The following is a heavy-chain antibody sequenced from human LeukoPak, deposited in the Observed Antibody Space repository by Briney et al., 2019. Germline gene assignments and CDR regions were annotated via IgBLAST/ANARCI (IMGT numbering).Heavy chain of an antibody. CDR3: ARDDSSGYYEH. V-gene: IGHV4-59*12. CDR1: GGSISSYY. CDR2: IYYSGST. Sequence: SETLSLTCTVSGGSISSYYWSWIRQPPGKGLEWIGYIYYSGSTKYNPSLKSRVTISIDTSKNQFSLRLSSVTAADTAVYSCARDDSSGYYEHWGQGTLVTVSS. D-gene: IGHD3-22*01. J-gene: IGHJ4*02.